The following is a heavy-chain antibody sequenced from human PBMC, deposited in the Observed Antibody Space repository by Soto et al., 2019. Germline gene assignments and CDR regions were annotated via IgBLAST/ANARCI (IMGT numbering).Heavy chain of an antibody. V-gene: IGHV3-23*01. CDR3: ARTIIHYYFDS. CDR2: LNSGGGTT. Sequence: QLLESGGGLVQPGGSLRLSCAASGFDIIYYAMAWVRQAPGKGLEWVSVLNSGGGTTFYEDSVKARPTVSTDTSKNTLYLQINSLRGDETAIYYCARTIIHYYFDSWGQGALVTVSS. CDR1: GFDIIYYA. D-gene: IGHD1-1*01. J-gene: IGHJ4*02.